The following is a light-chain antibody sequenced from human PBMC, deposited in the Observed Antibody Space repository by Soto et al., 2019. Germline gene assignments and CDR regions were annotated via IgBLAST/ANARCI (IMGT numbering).Light chain of an antibody. CDR2: EGS. Sequence: QSVLTQPASVSGSPGQSITISCTGTSSDVGSYNLVSWYQQHPGKAPKHMIYEGSKRPSGVSNRFSGSKSGNTASLTISGLQAEDEADYYCCSYAGSSTDVVFGGGTKLTVL. CDR3: CSYAGSSTDVV. J-gene: IGLJ2*01. V-gene: IGLV2-23*01. CDR1: SSDVGSYNL.